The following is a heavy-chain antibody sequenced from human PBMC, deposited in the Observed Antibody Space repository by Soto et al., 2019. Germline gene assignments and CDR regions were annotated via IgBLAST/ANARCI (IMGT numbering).Heavy chain of an antibody. CDR1: GGSISSYY. D-gene: IGHD3-3*01. CDR3: ARVGFYDFWSGYYPYYYGMDV. J-gene: IGHJ6*02. Sequence: SETLSLTCTVSGGSISSYYGSWIRQPPGKGLEWIGYIYYSGSTNYNPSLKSRVTISVDTSKNQFSLKLSSVTAADTAVYYCARVGFYDFWSGYYPYYYGMDVWGQGTTVTVSS. V-gene: IGHV4-59*01. CDR2: IYYSGST.